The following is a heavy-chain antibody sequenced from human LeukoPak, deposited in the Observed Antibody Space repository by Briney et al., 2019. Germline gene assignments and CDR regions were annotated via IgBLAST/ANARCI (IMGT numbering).Heavy chain of an antibody. CDR3: ARDVVDSSGWYYRWFDP. CDR1: GFTVSSNY. J-gene: IGHJ5*02. CDR2: IYTSGST. D-gene: IGHD6-19*01. Sequence: GGSLRLSCVASGFTVSSNYMSWVRQAPGKGREWVSVIYTSGSTHYADSVKGRFTISRDNSKNTLFFQMNSLRVADTAVYYCARDVVDSSGWYYRWFDPWGKGTLVTVSS. V-gene: IGHV3-53*01.